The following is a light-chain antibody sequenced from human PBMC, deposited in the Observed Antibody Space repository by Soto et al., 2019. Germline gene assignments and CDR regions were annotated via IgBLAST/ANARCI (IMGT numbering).Light chain of an antibody. Sequence: EIVMTQSPATLSVSPGERATLSCRASQSVSSNLAWYQQKPGQAPRLLIYGASTRATGIPARFSGSGSGTESPLNISSRQSEDFAVYYCQQYNNWGTFGQGTKVEI. V-gene: IGKV3-15*01. J-gene: IGKJ1*01. CDR1: QSVSSN. CDR2: GAS. CDR3: QQYNNWGT.